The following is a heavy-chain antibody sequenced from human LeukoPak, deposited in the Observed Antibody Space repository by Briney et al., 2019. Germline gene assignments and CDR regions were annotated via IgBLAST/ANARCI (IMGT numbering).Heavy chain of an antibody. D-gene: IGHD3-10*01. CDR3: ARQGPYYYGPGANNWFDP. CDR1: GGSISSSSYY. J-gene: IGHJ5*02. V-gene: IGHV4-39*01. CDR2: IYYSGST. Sequence: SETLSLTCTVSGGSISSSSYYWGWIRQPPGKGLEWIGSIYYSGSTYYNPSLKSRVTISVDTSKNQFSLKLSSVTAADTAVYYCARQGPYYYGPGANNWFDPWGQGTLVTVSS.